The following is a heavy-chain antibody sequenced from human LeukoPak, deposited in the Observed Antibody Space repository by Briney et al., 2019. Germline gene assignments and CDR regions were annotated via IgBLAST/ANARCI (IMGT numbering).Heavy chain of an antibody. J-gene: IGHJ4*02. CDR1: GFTFSSYA. CDR3: AKGGTPLTAKSSARLDY. CDR2: ISGSGGST. V-gene: IGHV3-23*01. Sequence: HPGGSLRLSCAASGFTFSSYAMSWVRQAPGEGLEWVSAISGSGGSTYYADSVYADSVNGRFTISRDNSKNTLYLQINSLRAEDTAVYYCAKGGTPLTAKSSARLDYWGQGTLVTVSS. D-gene: IGHD1-14*01.